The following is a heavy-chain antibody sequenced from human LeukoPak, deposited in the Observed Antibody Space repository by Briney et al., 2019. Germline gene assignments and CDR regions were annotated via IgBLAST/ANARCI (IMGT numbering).Heavy chain of an antibody. CDR3: ARAFGMVSYYYYGMDV. V-gene: IGHV3-7*01. Sequence: GSLGLSCAASGFTFSSYWMSWVRQAPGKGLEWVANIKQDGSEKYYVDSVKGRFTISRDNAKNSLYLQMNSLRAEDTAVYYCARAFGMVSYYYYGMDVWGQGTTVTVSS. D-gene: IGHD2-8*01. J-gene: IGHJ6*02. CDR2: IKQDGSEK. CDR1: GFTFSSYW.